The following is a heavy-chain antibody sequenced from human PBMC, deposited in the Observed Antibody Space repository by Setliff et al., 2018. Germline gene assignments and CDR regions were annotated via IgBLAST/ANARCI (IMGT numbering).Heavy chain of an antibody. J-gene: IGHJ4*02. CDR1: GGSFSGYY. V-gene: IGHV4-59*10. CDR3: ARSFSRREKFLLDY. CDR2: IYIGGSA. Sequence: PSETLSLTCAVYGGSFSGYYWSWIRQPTGKGLEWIGHIYIGGSANYNPSLKSRVTMSIDTSKNQFSLKVSSVTAADTAVYCCARSFSRREKFLLDYWGQGALVTVSS.